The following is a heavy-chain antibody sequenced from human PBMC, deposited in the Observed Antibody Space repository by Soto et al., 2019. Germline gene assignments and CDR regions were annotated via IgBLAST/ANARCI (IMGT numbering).Heavy chain of an antibody. Sequence: PGESLKISCKGSGYSFTSYWIGWVRQIPGKGLEWMGIIYPGDPDTRYSPSFQGQVTISADKSISTAYLQWSSLKASDTAMYYCTRTSAAGKNYYGIDVWGQGTTVTVSS. CDR3: TRTSAAGKNYYGIDV. D-gene: IGHD6-13*01. CDR1: GYSFTSYW. J-gene: IGHJ6*02. CDR2: IYPGDPDT. V-gene: IGHV5-51*01.